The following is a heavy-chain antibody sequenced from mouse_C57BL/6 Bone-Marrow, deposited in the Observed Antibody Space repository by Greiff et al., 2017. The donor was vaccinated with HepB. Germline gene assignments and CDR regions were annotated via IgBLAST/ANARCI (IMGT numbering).Heavy chain of an antibody. Sequence: VQLQQPGAELVRPGSSVKLSCKASGYTFTSYWMHWVKQRPIQGLEWIGNIDPSDSETHYNQKFKDKATLTVDKSSSTAYMQLSSLTSEDSAVYYCAREYSYYYGSSYGYAMDYWGQGTSVTVSS. CDR1: GYTFTSYW. CDR2: IDPSDSET. CDR3: AREYSYYYGSSYGYAMDY. D-gene: IGHD1-1*01. V-gene: IGHV1-52*01. J-gene: IGHJ4*01.